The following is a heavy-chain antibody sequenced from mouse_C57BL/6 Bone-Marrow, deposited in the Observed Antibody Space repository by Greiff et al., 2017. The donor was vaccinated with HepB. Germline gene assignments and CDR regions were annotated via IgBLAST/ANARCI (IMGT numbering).Heavy chain of an antibody. J-gene: IGHJ3*01. Sequence: VQLQQPGAELVKPGASVKLSCKASGYTFTSYWMHWVKQRPGRGLEWIGRIDPNSGGTKYNEKFKSKATLTVDKPSSTAYMQLSSLTSEDYAFYYCTFYYGYDGAWFAYWGQGTLVTVSA. D-gene: IGHD2-2*01. CDR2: IDPNSGGT. CDR3: TFYYGYDGAWFAY. V-gene: IGHV1-72*01. CDR1: GYTFTSYW.